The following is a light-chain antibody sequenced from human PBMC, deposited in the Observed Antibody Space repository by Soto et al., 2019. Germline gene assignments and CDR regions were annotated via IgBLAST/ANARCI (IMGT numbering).Light chain of an antibody. CDR1: QSVSSN. V-gene: IGKV3-15*01. Sequence: EIVMTQSPATLSVSPGERATLSCRASQSVSSNLAWYQQKPGQAPRLLIFGASARATGIPARFSGGGSGTEFTLTISSLQSEDFAVYYCQQYYNWPPWTSGQGTKVEIK. J-gene: IGKJ1*01. CDR3: QQYYNWPPWT. CDR2: GAS.